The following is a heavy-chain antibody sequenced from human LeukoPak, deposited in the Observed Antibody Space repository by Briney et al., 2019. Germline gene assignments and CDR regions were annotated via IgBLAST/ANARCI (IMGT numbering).Heavy chain of an antibody. CDR1: GYTFTSYG. D-gene: IGHD3-10*01. J-gene: IGHJ4*02. V-gene: IGHV1-2*02. CDR3: ARGDPELLWFGELSDFDY. Sequence: ASVKVSCKASGYTFTSYGISWVRQAPGQGLEWMGWINPNSGGTNYAQKFQGRVTMTRDTSISTAYMELSRLRSDDTAVYYCARGDPELLWFGELSDFDYWGQGTLVTVSS. CDR2: INPNSGGT.